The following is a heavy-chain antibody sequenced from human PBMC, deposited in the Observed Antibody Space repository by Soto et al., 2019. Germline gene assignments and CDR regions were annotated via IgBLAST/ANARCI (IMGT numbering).Heavy chain of an antibody. Sequence: QPGGSLRLSCAASGFTFSSYGMHWVRQAPGKGLEWVAVISYDGSNKYYADSVKGRFTISRDNSKNTLYLQMNSLRAEDTAVYYCAKRSIAAAGDFYYYYGMDVWGQGTTGTVSS. CDR1: GFTFSSYG. J-gene: IGHJ6*02. D-gene: IGHD6-13*01. CDR3: AKRSIAAAGDFYYYYGMDV. V-gene: IGHV3-30*18. CDR2: ISYDGSNK.